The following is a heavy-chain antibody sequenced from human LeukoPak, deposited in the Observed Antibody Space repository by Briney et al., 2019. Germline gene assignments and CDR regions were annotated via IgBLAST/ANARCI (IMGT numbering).Heavy chain of an antibody. Sequence: GGSLRLSCAASGFTFSTYAMSWVRQAPGKGLEWVSAISASGGSTYYADSVKGRFTISKDNSKNTLYLQMNSLRAEDTAVYYCAKVAGDCSGDSCSDYWGQGTLVTVSS. V-gene: IGHV3-23*01. CDR2: ISASGGST. D-gene: IGHD2-15*01. CDR3: AKVAGDCSGDSCSDY. J-gene: IGHJ4*02. CDR1: GFTFSTYA.